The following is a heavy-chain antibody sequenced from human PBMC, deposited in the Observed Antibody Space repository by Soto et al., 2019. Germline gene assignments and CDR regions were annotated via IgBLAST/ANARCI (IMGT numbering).Heavy chain of an antibody. D-gene: IGHD3-16*01. V-gene: IGHV4-4*07. CDR3: ARDDYKDGGNKWFDP. CDR2: MYTKERT. CDR1: GDSITNYY. J-gene: IGHJ5*02. Sequence: PSETLSLTCTVSGDSITNYYWSWIRQPAGKGLEWIGRMYTKERTNYNLSFKSRVTMSVDTSKNQFSLKLNAVTAADTAVYYCARDDYKDGGNKWFDPWGQGTLVTVSS.